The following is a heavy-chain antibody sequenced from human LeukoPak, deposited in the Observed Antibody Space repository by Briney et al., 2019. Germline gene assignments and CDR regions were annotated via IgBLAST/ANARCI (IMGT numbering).Heavy chain of an antibody. Sequence: PGGSLRLFCVASGFTFNDHGMHWVRQAPGKGLEWLAFIRYDGTDESYGASVRGRLTISRDDSLNTLYLQMDSPGHDDTAVYYCARNRAFGTFDAFDMWGQGTMVTVSS. CDR3: ARNRAFGTFDAFDM. V-gene: IGHV3-30*02. CDR2: IRYDGTDE. D-gene: IGHD3-10*01. CDR1: GFTFNDHG. J-gene: IGHJ3*02.